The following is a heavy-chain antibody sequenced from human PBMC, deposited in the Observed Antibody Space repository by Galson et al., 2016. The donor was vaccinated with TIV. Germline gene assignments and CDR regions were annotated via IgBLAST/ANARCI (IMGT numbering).Heavy chain of an antibody. CDR3: ASVAWFPGLSLNN. V-gene: IGHV1-24*01. CDR2: WDPEQHKK. J-gene: IGHJ4*02. D-gene: IGHD2/OR15-2a*01. Sequence: SVKVSCKVSGDSLRDVARHEVRQTTRKGREGRAGWDPEQHKKSDAHKVEGRVTLTDDTSTDTAFLELSSLSFEDTAVYYCASVAWFPGLSLNNWGQGTLVIVSS. CDR1: GDSLRDVA.